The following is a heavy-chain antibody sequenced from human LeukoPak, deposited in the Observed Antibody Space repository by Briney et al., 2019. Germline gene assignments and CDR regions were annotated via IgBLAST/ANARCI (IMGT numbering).Heavy chain of an antibody. Sequence: GGSLRLSCAASGFTFSSYAMSWVRQAPGKGLEWVSSISGSGGTTYDADSVKGRFTMSRDNSKSTLYLQMNSLRAEDTALYYCATMSHYASTGYAWDWGQGTLVTVST. V-gene: IGHV3-23*01. CDR2: ISGSGGTT. J-gene: IGHJ4*02. D-gene: IGHD3-22*01. CDR1: GFTFSSYA. CDR3: ATMSHYASTGYAWD.